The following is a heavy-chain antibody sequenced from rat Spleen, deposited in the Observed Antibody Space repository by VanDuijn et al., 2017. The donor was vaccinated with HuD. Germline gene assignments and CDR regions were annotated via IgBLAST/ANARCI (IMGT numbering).Heavy chain of an antibody. CDR1: GFTFSDYY. V-gene: IGHV5-29*01. J-gene: IGHJ2*01. CDR2: IRYGDSSGHSST. Sequence: EVQLVESGGGLVQPGKSLKLSCAASGFTFSDYYMAWVRQAPTKGLEWVATIRYGDSSGHSSTYYRDSVKGRFTISRANAKSTLNLQMDSLRSEDTATYYCARRHYGYTDYFDYWGQGVMVTVSS. D-gene: IGHD1-9*01. CDR3: ARRHYGYTDYFDY.